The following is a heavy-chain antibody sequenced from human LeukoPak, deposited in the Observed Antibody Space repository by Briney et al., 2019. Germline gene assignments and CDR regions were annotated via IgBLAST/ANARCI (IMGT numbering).Heavy chain of an antibody. CDR1: GFTFSAYA. J-gene: IGHJ4*02. V-gene: IGHV3-23*01. D-gene: IGHD3-10*01. Sequence: GGSLRLSCVVSGFTFSAYAISWVRQAPGEGLEWVSSISASGATTDYADSVKGRFTVSRDNSKKTLYLQMDSLRAEDTAVYYCAKEPTSSMVRGGACYWGQGILVPVSS. CDR2: ISASGATT. CDR3: AKEPTSSMVRGGACY.